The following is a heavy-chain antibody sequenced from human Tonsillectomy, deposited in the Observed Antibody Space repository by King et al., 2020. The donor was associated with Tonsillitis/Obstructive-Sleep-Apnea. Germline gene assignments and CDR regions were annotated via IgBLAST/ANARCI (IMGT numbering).Heavy chain of an antibody. V-gene: IGHV4-31*03. D-gene: IGHD6-6*01. CDR2: IFHSAGT. CDR3: ARVIASRPTVYYMDV. CDR1: STSISSGGYS. J-gene: IGHJ6*03. Sequence: QLQASGPGLVKPSQTLSLTCTVSSTSISSGGYSWSWLRQHPGKGLEWIGYIFHSAGTLYNPSLESRVSISIDTSKNLFSLKLNSVTAADTAVYYCARVIASRPTVYYMDVWGKGTTVTVSS.